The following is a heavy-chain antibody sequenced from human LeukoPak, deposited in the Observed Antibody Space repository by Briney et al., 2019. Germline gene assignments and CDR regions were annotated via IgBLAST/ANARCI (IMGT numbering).Heavy chain of an antibody. J-gene: IGHJ4*02. CDR1: GFTFSSSN. Sequence: PGGSLRLSCAASGFTFSSSNMNWVRQAPRKGLEWVSSITTSGSYICYADSVKGRLTISRDNAKNSLYLQMNSLRDEDTAVYYCARGGRLFDYWGQGTVVTVSS. CDR2: ITTSGSYI. V-gene: IGHV3-21*01. CDR3: ARGGRLFDY.